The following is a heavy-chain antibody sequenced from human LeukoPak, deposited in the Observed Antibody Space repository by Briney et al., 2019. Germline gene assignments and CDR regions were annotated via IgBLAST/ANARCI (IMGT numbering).Heavy chain of an antibody. Sequence: PGGSLRLSCAASGFTFSSYWMSWVRQAPGKGLEWVANIKQDGSEKYYVDSVKGRFTISRDNAKNSLYLQMNSLRAEDTAVYYCAREGNGSYYDSSGYYYSDYWGQGTLVTVSS. CDR3: AREGNGSYYDSSGYYYSDY. CDR2: IKQDGSEK. J-gene: IGHJ4*02. CDR1: GFTFSSYW. D-gene: IGHD3-22*01. V-gene: IGHV3-7*01.